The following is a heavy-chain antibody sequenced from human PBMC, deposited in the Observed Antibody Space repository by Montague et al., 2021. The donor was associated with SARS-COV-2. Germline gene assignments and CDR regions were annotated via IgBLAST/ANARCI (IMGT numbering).Heavy chain of an antibody. CDR2: IDYSGST. Sequence: SETLSLTCTVSGGSISSSSYYWGWIRQPQGKGLEWVGSIDYSGSTYYNLSLKSRVTISVDTSKNQFSLKLSSVTAADTAVYYCARPLAYYYGSGSYGHNWFDPWGQGTLVTVSS. V-gene: IGHV4-39*01. CDR3: ARPLAYYYGSGSYGHNWFDP. D-gene: IGHD3-10*01. J-gene: IGHJ5*02. CDR1: GGSISSSSYY.